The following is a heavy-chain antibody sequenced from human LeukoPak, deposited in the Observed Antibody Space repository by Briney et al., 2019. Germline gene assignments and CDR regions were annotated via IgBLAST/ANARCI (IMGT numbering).Heavy chain of an antibody. CDR1: GFTLTTYA. J-gene: IGHJ4*02. CDR2: IRASDGST. V-gene: IGHV3-23*01. Sequence: GGSLRLSCAASGFTLTTYAMTWVRQAPGKGLEWVSAIRASDGSTFYADSVKGRFTISRDSSKNTLNLQMNSLRAEDTAVYYCAKLTSGWFEEFWGQGTLVTVSS. CDR3: AKLTSGWFEEF. D-gene: IGHD3-10*01.